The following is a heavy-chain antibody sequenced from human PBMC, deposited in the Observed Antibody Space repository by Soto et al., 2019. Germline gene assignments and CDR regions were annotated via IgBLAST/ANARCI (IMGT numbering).Heavy chain of an antibody. V-gene: IGHV1-69*06. CDR2: TVPVFDTS. J-gene: IGHJ3*01. CDR1: GGTFNGYG. D-gene: IGHD3-10*01. Sequence: QVQLVQSGAVVKKPGSSVEVSCKASGGTFNGYGISWVRQAPGQGLEWMGGTVPVFDTSKYAPRFQGRVTITADKSTSTAYMELSSVRSEDTAIYFCPRGVSNSGAYHTGPSAYDLWGQGTLVIVSS. CDR3: PRGVSNSGAYHTGPSAYDL.